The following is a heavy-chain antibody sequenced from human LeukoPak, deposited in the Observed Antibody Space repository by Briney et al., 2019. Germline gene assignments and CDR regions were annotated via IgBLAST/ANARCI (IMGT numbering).Heavy chain of an antibody. CDR3: AKDRSAYYFARLEH. V-gene: IGHV3-23*01. J-gene: IGHJ1*01. CDR1: GFTFSNYA. D-gene: IGHD3-22*01. Sequence: GGSLRLSCAASGFTFSNYATSRVRQAPGKGLEWVSGISGSGDSTNYADSVKGRFTISRDNSKNTLYLQMSSLRAEDTAVYYCAKDRSAYYFARLEHWGQGTLVTVSS. CDR2: ISGSGDST.